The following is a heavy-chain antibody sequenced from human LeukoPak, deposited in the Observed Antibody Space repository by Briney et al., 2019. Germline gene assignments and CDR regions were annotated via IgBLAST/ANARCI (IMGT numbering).Heavy chain of an antibody. J-gene: IGHJ4*02. V-gene: IGHV3-7*01. CDR2: IKQDGSEK. CDR1: GFTFSSYW. CDR3: ATDGPPGDFDF. Sequence: GGSLRLSCAASGFTFSSYWMSWVRQAPGKGLEWVANIKQDGSEKYYVDSVKGRFTISRDNAKNSLFLQMNSLRAEDTAVYYCATDGPPGDFDFWGQGTLVTVSS.